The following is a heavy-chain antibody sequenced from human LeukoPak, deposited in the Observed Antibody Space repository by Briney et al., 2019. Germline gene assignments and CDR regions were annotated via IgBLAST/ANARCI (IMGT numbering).Heavy chain of an antibody. Sequence: GGSLRPSCAASGFTFSSYWMHWVRQAPGKGLVWVSRINSDGSSTTYADSVKGRFTISRDNAKDTLYLQMNSLRAEDTAVYYCARASSGWADNDYWGQGTLVTVSS. CDR2: INSDGSST. CDR3: ARASSGWADNDY. D-gene: IGHD6-19*01. V-gene: IGHV3-74*01. J-gene: IGHJ4*02. CDR1: GFTFSSYW.